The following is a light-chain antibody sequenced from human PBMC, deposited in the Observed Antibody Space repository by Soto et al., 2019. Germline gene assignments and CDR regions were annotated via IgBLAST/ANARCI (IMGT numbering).Light chain of an antibody. CDR3: SSYTSTSSYV. CDR2: EVS. V-gene: IGLV2-14*01. Sequence: QSALTQPASVFGSPGQSITFSCTGTSSDVGGYNFVSWYQQHPGKAPKLMISEVSNRPSGVSNRFSGSKSGNTASLTISGLQPEDEADYYCSSYTSTSSYVFGGGTKVTVL. CDR1: SSDVGGYNF. J-gene: IGLJ1*01.